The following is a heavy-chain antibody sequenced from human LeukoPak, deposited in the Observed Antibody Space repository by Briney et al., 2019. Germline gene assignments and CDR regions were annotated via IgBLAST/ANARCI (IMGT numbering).Heavy chain of an antibody. CDR3: GKIAVAGYSLDW. J-gene: IGHJ4*02. CDR2: INPYIGDT. CDR1: GYTFSIFG. D-gene: IGHD6-19*01. V-gene: IGHV1-18*01. Sequence: ASVKVSCKASGYTFSIFGISWVRQAPGQGLEWMGWINPYIGDTNYAQKFQGRLTMTTDTSTNTAYMELRSLRSDDTAVYYCGKIAVAGYSLDWWGQGTLVTVSS.